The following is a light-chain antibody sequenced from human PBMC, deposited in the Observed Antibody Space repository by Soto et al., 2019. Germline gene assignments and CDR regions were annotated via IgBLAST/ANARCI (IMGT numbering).Light chain of an antibody. CDR2: GAS. CDR1: QSVTSNY. Sequence: EIVLTQSPATLSLSPGERATLSCRSSQSVTSNYLAWYQQKPGQAPTLLIFGASIRATGLPDRFSGSGSGTDFTLTISRLEPEDFAVYYCQQYGTSPRTFGQGTKVDIK. J-gene: IGKJ1*01. CDR3: QQYGTSPRT. V-gene: IGKV3-20*01.